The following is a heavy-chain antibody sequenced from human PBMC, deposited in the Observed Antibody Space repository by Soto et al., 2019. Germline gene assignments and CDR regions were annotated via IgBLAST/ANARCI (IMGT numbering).Heavy chain of an antibody. V-gene: IGHV3-33*01. CDR2: IWYDGSNK. CDR1: GFTFSSYG. CDR3: ARDLKSRRDYYDSSGYPD. Sequence: QVQLVESGGGVVQPGRSLRLSCSASGFTFSSYGMHWVRQAPGKGLEWVAVIWYDGSNKYYADSVKGRFTISRDNSKNTLYQTMNSMRAEDTAVYYCARDLKSRRDYYDSSGYPDWGKRTLVNVSS. D-gene: IGHD3-22*01. J-gene: IGHJ4*02.